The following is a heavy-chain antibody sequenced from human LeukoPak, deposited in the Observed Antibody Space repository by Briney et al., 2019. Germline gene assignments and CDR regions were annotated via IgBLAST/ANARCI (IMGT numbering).Heavy chain of an antibody. D-gene: IGHD3-22*01. Sequence: SETLSLTCGVYGGSFSGYYWSWIRQPPGKGLEWIGEINDSGSTNYNPPLKSRATISADTSKNQFSLNLSSVTAADTAVYYCARANYYDSSGYSRGAFDIWGQGTMVTVSS. CDR3: ARANYYDSSGYSRGAFDI. CDR1: GGSFSGYY. CDR2: INDSGST. V-gene: IGHV4-34*01. J-gene: IGHJ3*02.